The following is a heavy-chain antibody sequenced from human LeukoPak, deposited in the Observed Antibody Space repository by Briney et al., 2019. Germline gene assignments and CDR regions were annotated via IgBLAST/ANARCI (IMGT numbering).Heavy chain of an antibody. J-gene: IGHJ4*02. Sequence: PGGSLRLSCAASGFTFSSYGVHWVRQAPGKGLEWVAFIRYDGSNKYYADSVKGRFTISRDNSKNTLYLQMNSLRAEDTAVYYCAKDIDIVVVPAANGNQDYWGQGTLVTVSS. CDR3: AKDIDIVVVPAANGNQDY. D-gene: IGHD2-2*01. CDR1: GFTFSSYG. V-gene: IGHV3-30*02. CDR2: IRYDGSNK.